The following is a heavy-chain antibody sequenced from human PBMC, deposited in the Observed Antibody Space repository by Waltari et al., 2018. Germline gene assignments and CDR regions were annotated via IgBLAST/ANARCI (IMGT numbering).Heavy chain of an antibody. CDR2: IVPILGTA. Sequence: QVQLVQSGAEVKKPGSSVKVSCKASGGTFSSYAISWVRQAPGQGLEWMGGIVPILGTATYAHKFPGRVTITADESTSTAYMGLSSLRSEDTAVYYCARSIVVVPAAILPAFDIWGQGTMVTVSS. V-gene: IGHV1-69*01. CDR3: ARSIVVVPAAILPAFDI. D-gene: IGHD2-2*02. J-gene: IGHJ3*02. CDR1: GGTFSSYA.